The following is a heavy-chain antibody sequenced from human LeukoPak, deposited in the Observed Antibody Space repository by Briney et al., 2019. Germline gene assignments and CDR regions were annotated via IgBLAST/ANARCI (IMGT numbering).Heavy chain of an antibody. D-gene: IGHD3-22*01. CDR2: IYYSGST. V-gene: IGHV4-39*01. Sequence: SETLSLTCTVSGGSISSSSHYWGWIRQPPGKGLEWIGSIYYSGSTYYNPSLQSRVTISVDTSKNQFSLKLNSVTAADTAVYYCARAGSGYYYGWFDPWGQGTLVTVSS. CDR3: ARAGSGYYYGWFDP. CDR1: GGSISSSSHY. J-gene: IGHJ5*02.